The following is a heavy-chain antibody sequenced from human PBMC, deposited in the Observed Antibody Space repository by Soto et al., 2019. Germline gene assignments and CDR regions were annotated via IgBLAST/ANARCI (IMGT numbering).Heavy chain of an antibody. CDR1: GDIFTDYW. D-gene: IGHD2-15*01. CDR3: TRSIAQVDATRS. Sequence: GESLKLSCIRSGDIFTDYWIAWVSQMPGQAPEWMGIIYPGDSDTRYSPFFKGQVTISADKSINTAYLQWSSLKDSDTAMYYCTRSIAQVDATRSWGQGTPVTVSS. V-gene: IGHV5-51*01. CDR2: IYPGDSDT. J-gene: IGHJ5*01.